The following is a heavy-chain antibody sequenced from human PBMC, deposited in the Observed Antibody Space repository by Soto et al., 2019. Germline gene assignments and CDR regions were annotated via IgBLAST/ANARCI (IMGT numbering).Heavy chain of an antibody. J-gene: IGHJ6*02. CDR1: GFTFTSYA. CDR2: ISNDGSNY. D-gene: IGHD3-3*01. CDR3: ARGTNLSIFGYGMDV. Sequence: QVQLVESGGGVVQPGRSLRLSCAASGFTFTSYAMHWVRQAPGKGLEWVAVISNDGSNYYYADSVRGRFTISRDNTKNTLFLQMGRLRGEGSGVYYCARGTNLSIFGYGMDVWGQGTTVTL. V-gene: IGHV3-30-3*01.